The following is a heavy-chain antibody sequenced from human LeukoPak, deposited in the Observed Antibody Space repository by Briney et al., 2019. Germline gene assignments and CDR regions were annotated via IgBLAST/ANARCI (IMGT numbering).Heavy chain of an antibody. V-gene: IGHV1-3*01. J-gene: IGHJ3*02. CDR3: ARGSSTWSNAFDT. CDR1: GYTFTSYT. Sequence: ASVKVSCKASGYTFTSYTMHWVRQAPGQRLEWMGWINVDKSNTKYSQKFQDRVIISWDTSASTAYMELSSLRSEDTAVFYCARGSSTWSNAFDTRGQGTMVTVSS. D-gene: IGHD6-13*01. CDR2: INVDKSNT.